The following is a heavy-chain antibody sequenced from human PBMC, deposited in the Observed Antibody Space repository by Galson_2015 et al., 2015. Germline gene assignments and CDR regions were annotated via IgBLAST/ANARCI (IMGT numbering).Heavy chain of an antibody. Sequence: SLRLSCAASGFTVSSNYMSWVRQAPGRGLEWVSVIYSGGRTYHADSVRGRFTVSRDSAKNTLYLQMNSLRVEDTAVYYCTTDRGDWDDGGAFFEYWGQGTLVTVSS. CDR2: IYSGGRT. V-gene: IGHV3-53*01. CDR1: GFTVSSNY. D-gene: IGHD1-1*01. J-gene: IGHJ4*02. CDR3: TTDRGDWDDGGAFFEY.